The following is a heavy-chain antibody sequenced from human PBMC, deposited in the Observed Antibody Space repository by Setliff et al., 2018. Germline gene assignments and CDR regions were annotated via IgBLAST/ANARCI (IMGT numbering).Heavy chain of an antibody. D-gene: IGHD1-26*01. Sequence: SETLSLTCAVSGGSITSGSYYWSWIRQPAGEGLEWIGRLHTSGTTVYNPSLKGRVTISADTSTNHFSLKLTSVTAADAAVYYCARDNTIVGATDYWGQGALVTVSS. CDR3: ARDNTIVGATDY. CDR1: GGSITSGSYY. V-gene: IGHV4-61*02. J-gene: IGHJ4*02. CDR2: LHTSGTT.